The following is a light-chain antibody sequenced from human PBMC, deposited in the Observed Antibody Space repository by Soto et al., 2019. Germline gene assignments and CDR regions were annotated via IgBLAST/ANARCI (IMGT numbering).Light chain of an antibody. Sequence: DIPLTQSPSFLSASIGDRVTISCRATQAMSTYLAWYQQKPGKAPKLLIYSASTLQSGVPSRFSGSGSGTWFTLTISSLQPEDFGTYYCQQLKSYPLTCGGGTKVESK. J-gene: IGKJ4*01. V-gene: IGKV1-9*01. CDR1: QAMSTY. CDR2: SAS. CDR3: QQLKSYPLT.